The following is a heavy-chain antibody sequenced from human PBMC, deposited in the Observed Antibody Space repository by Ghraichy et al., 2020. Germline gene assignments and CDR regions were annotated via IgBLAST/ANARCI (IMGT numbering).Heavy chain of an antibody. CDR3: ARASRRAGDYYYYYGMDV. Sequence: SVKVSCKASGGTFSSYAISWVRQAPGQGLEWMGRIIPILGIANYAQKFQGRVTITADKSTSTAYMELSSLRSEDTAVYYCARASRRAGDYYYYYGMDVWGQGTTVTVSS. V-gene: IGHV1-69*04. CDR2: IIPILGIA. J-gene: IGHJ6*02. D-gene: IGHD6-19*01. CDR1: GGTFSSYA.